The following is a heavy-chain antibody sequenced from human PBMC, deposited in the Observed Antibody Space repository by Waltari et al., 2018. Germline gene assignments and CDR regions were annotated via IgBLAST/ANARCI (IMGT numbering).Heavy chain of an antibody. CDR3: AREGSSWYGGYYFDY. V-gene: IGHV4-61*02. D-gene: IGHD6-13*01. CDR1: GGSISSGSYY. CDR2: IYTSGST. J-gene: IGHJ4*02. Sequence: QVQLQESGPGLVKPSQTLSLTCTVSGGSISSGSYYWIWIRQPAGKGLEWIGRIYTSGSTNYNPSLKSRVTISVETSKNQFSLKLSSVTAADTAVDYCAREGSSWYGGYYFDYWGQGTLVTVSS.